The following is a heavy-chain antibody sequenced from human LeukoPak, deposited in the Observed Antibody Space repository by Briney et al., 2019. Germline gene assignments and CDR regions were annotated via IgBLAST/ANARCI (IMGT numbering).Heavy chain of an antibody. D-gene: IGHD4-23*01. J-gene: IGHJ2*01. CDR3: ASLDYGGNSDYFYL. V-gene: IGHV4-39*01. Sequence: PSETLSLTCTVSGGSISSSSYYWGWIRQPPGKGLEWIGSIYYSGSTYYNPSLKSRATISVDTSKNQFSLKLSSVTAADTAVYYCASLDYGGNSDYFYLWGRGTLVTVSS. CDR1: GGSISSSSYY. CDR2: IYYSGST.